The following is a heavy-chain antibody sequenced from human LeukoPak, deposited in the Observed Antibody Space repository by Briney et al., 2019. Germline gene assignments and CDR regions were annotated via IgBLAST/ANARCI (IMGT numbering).Heavy chain of an antibody. J-gene: IGHJ4*02. CDR2: ISYTGTYI. D-gene: IGHD4-17*01. Sequence: GGSLRLSCAASAFSLSAYNMNWVRQAPGKGLEWVSSISYTGTYIYYADSVKGRFTISRDNAQNSLYLQMNSLRAEDTAVYYCARVGRLQYGDYVAFDYWGQGALVTVSS. CDR3: ARVGRLQYGDYVAFDY. V-gene: IGHV3-21*04. CDR1: AFSLSAYN.